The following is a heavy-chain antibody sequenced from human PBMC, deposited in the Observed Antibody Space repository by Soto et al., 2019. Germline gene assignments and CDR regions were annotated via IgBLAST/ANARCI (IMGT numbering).Heavy chain of an antibody. J-gene: IGHJ6*02. CDR1: GYTFTSYG. D-gene: IGHD2-8*01. V-gene: IGHV1-18*01. CDR3: AKNGQPPYYYYGLDV. CDR2: ISAYNGNT. Sequence: ASVKVSCKASGYTFTSYGFSCVRQAPGQGLEWMGWISAYNGNTNYAQKLQGRVTMTTDTSTSTAYMELRSLRSDDTAVYYCAKNGQPPYYYYGLDVWGQGTKVTVSS.